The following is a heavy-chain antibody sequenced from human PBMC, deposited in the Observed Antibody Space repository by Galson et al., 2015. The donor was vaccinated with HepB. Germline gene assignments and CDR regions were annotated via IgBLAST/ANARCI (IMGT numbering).Heavy chain of an antibody. CDR1: GFTLSSYS. J-gene: IGHJ4*02. Sequence: SLRLSCAASGFTLSSYSMNWVRRAPGKGLEWVSSVSSSNNYIYYADSVKGRFTISRDNAKNLMYLQMNSLRADDTAVYYCARGGGSFDHWGQGTLVTVSS. CDR3: ARGGGSFDH. CDR2: VSSSNNYI. V-gene: IGHV3-21*01. D-gene: IGHD6-25*01.